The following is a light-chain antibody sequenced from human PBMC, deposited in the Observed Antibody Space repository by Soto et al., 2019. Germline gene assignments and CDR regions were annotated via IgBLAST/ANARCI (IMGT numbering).Light chain of an antibody. CDR2: DAS. Sequence: VVMTQSPVTLSFSPWEIATLSCRSSQSVTNNYLAWFQQKPGQAPRLLIYDASNRATDFPARFSGSGSGTDFTLTISSLEPEDFAVYYCQQRSNWPLTFGQGTRLEIK. CDR1: QSVTNN. CDR3: QQRSNWPLT. V-gene: IGKV3-11*01. J-gene: IGKJ5*01.